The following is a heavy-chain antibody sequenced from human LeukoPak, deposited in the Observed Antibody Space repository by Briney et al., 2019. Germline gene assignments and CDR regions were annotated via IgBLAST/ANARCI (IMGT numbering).Heavy chain of an antibody. CDR3: VRRPLAGIAAAASPLDP. V-gene: IGHV1-18*01. CDR2: ISAYNGNT. J-gene: IGHJ5*02. Sequence: ASVKVSCKASNYTFTSYSISWVRQAPGQGLEWMGWISAYNGNTNYAQNLQGRVTVTTDTSTSTAYMELRNLRSDDTAIYYCVRRPLAGIAAAASPLDPWGQGTLVTVSS. D-gene: IGHD6-13*01. CDR1: NYTFTSYS.